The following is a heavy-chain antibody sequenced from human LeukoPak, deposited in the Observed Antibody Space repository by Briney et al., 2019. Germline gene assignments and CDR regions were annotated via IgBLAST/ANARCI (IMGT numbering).Heavy chain of an antibody. CDR1: GGSISSYY. D-gene: IGHD5-12*01. Sequence: PSETLSLTCTVSGGSISSYYWSWIRQPPGKGLEWIGYIYYSGSTSYNPSLKSRVTISVDTSKNQFSLKLSSVTAADTAVYYCARDAAGYSGSNFYYYGMDVWGQGTTVTVSS. V-gene: IGHV4-59*01. J-gene: IGHJ6*02. CDR3: ARDAAGYSGSNFYYYGMDV. CDR2: IYYSGST.